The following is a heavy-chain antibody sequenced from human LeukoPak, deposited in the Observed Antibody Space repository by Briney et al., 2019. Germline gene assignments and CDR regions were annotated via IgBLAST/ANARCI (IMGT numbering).Heavy chain of an antibody. D-gene: IGHD3-10*01. Sequence: GGSLRLSCAASGFTFSSYAMHWVRQAPGKGLEWVAVISYDGSNKYYADSVKGRFTISRDNSKNTLYLQTNSLRAEDTAVYYCARDGITMVRGVIKEEAYYYYGMDVWGQGTTVTVSS. J-gene: IGHJ6*02. CDR3: ARDGITMVRGVIKEEAYYYYGMDV. CDR1: GFTFSSYA. CDR2: ISYDGSNK. V-gene: IGHV3-30-3*01.